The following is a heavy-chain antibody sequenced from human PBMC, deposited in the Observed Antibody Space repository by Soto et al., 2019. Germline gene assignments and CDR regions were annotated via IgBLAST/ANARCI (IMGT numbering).Heavy chain of an antibody. CDR3: AGTDYSSGWYDY. D-gene: IGHD6-19*01. J-gene: IGHJ4*02. CDR1: GGSISSNKW. Sequence: PSETLSLTCAVSGGSISSNKWWGWVRQPPGKGLEWIGEIHHSGSTTYNPSLESRVTISVDKSKNHFSLTLTSVIAADTAMYYCAGTDYSSGWYDYWGQGTLVTVSS. V-gene: IGHV4-4*02. CDR2: IHHSGST.